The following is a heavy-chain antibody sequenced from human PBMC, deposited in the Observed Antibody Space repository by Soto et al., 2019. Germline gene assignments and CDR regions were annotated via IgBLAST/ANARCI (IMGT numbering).Heavy chain of an antibody. Sequence: QVQLVQSGAEVKKPGASVNVSCKASGYTFSNYYIHWVRQAPGQGLEWLGIINSRGGTTSYAQKIHGRVTMTRDTSTTTVYMELSSLRSEDTAMYYCARSFSVTTVFDYWGQGTLVTVSS. V-gene: IGHV1-46*01. J-gene: IGHJ4*02. CDR2: INSRGGTT. CDR1: GYTFSNYY. CDR3: ARSFSVTTVFDY. D-gene: IGHD4-17*01.